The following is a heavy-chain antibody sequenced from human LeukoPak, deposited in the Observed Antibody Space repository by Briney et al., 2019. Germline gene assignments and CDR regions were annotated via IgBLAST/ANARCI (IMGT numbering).Heavy chain of an antibody. Sequence: GASVKVSCKASGYTFTSYAMHWVRQAPGQGLEWMGWINPNSGGTNYAQKFQGRVTMTRDTSISTAYMELSRLRSDDTAVYYCARDLGSYSTFDYWGQGTLVTVSS. CDR1: GYTFTSYA. D-gene: IGHD1-26*01. V-gene: IGHV1-2*02. J-gene: IGHJ4*02. CDR3: ARDLGSYSTFDY. CDR2: INPNSGGT.